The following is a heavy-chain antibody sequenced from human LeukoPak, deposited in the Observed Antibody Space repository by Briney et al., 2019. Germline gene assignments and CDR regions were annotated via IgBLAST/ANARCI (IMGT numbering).Heavy chain of an antibody. Sequence: ASVKVSCKASGYTFRSYYMHWVRQAPGQGLEWMGIINPSGGSTSYAQKFQGRVTMTRDTSTSTVYMELSSLRSEDTAVYYCARVGYCSGDSCYNDYWGQGTLVTVSS. CDR3: ARVGYCSGDSCYNDY. D-gene: IGHD2-15*01. V-gene: IGHV1-46*01. J-gene: IGHJ4*02. CDR1: GYTFRSYY. CDR2: INPSGGST.